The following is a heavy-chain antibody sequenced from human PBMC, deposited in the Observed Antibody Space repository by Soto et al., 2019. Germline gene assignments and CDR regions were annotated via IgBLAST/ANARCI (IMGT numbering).Heavy chain of an antibody. D-gene: IGHD1-7*01. Sequence: VQLLDSGGGLVQPGGSLRVSCAASGFTFSNSAMSWVRQAPGKGLEWVSTISKSGDVTYYADSVKGRFTISRDNSRNTLYLQMNSLGADDTAVYYCAKAPNWNYESGYFDYWGQGTLVTVSS. CDR3: AKAPNWNYESGYFDY. CDR2: ISKSGDVT. J-gene: IGHJ4*02. V-gene: IGHV3-23*01. CDR1: GFTFSNSA.